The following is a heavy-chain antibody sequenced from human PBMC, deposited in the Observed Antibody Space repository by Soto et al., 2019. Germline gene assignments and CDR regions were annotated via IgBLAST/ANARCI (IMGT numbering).Heavy chain of an antibody. CDR1: GGTFSSYA. Sequence: QVQLVQSGAEVKKPGSSVKVSCKASGGTFSSYAISWVRQAPGQGLEWMGGIIPIFGTANYAQKFQGRVAITADESTRKAYMELSSRRSEDTAVYYCARDLPDIVLVPAAIHYGMDVWGQGTTVTVSS. V-gene: IGHV1-69*12. CDR3: ARDLPDIVLVPAAIHYGMDV. CDR2: IIPIFGTA. J-gene: IGHJ6*02. D-gene: IGHD2-2*01.